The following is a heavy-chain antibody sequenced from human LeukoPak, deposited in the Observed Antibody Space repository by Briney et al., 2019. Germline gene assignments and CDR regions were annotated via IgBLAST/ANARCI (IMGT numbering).Heavy chain of an antibody. J-gene: IGHJ6*02. CDR3: ARAAIDYDFWSGYSQRNYYYYGMDV. V-gene: IGHV3-7*01. D-gene: IGHD3-3*01. Sequence: GGSLSLSCAASGFTFSTYWMSWVRQAPGKGLEWVANIRRDGSVKYYVDSVKGRFTISRDNAKNTLYLQMNSLRAEDTAVYYCARAAIDYDFWSGYSQRNYYYYGMDVWGQGTTVTVSS. CDR1: GFTFSTYW. CDR2: IRRDGSVK.